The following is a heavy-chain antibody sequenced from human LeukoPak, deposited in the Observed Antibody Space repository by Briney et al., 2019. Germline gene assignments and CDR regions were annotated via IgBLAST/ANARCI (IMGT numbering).Heavy chain of an antibody. CDR1: GGSFSGYY. CDR3: ARLLRAGDYYYYGMDV. J-gene: IGHJ6*02. D-gene: IGHD4-17*01. Sequence: KSSETLSLTCGVYGGSFSGYYWSWIRQPPGKGLEWIGYIYYSGSTNYNPSLKSRVTISVDTSKNQFSLKLSSVTAADTAVYYCARLLRAGDYYYYGMDVWGQGTTVTVSS. V-gene: IGHV4-59*08. CDR2: IYYSGST.